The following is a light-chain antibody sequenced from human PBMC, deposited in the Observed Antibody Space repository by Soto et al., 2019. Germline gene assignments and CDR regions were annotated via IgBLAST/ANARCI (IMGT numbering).Light chain of an antibody. Sequence: MDWPHAPSALTLSPGQGHSLSCKASQSVYNNYLAWYQHKPGRSPRLLIYGASTRAAGIPDRFSGSGSGTDFTLTITRLDPEDFAIYYCQQYGSSVYTLGQGTKVDIK. J-gene: IGKJ2*01. CDR3: QQYGSSVYT. V-gene: IGKV3-20*01. CDR2: GAS. CDR1: QSVYNNY.